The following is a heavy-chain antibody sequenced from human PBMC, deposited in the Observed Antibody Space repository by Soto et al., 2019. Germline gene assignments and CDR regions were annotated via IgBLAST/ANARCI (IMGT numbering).Heavy chain of an antibody. D-gene: IGHD2-2*01. Sequence: SETLSLTCTVSGDSFSNYYCNWVRKSAGKGLEWIGRIYPSGSTTYNPSLKSRLTMSVDTSKNQFSLRLTSMTAADTAVYYCATGRSEVVPGAMDTWGQGTLVTVSS. CDR3: ATGRSEVVPGAMDT. CDR2: IYPSGST. CDR1: GDSFSNYY. V-gene: IGHV4-4*07. J-gene: IGHJ5*02.